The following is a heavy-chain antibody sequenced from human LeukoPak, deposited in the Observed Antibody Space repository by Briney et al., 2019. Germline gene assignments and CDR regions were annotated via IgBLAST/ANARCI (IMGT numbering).Heavy chain of an antibody. Sequence: GGSLRLSCAASGFTFSNYAMHWVRQAPGKGLEWVSIISFDGSNKYYADSVKGRFTISRDNAKNSLYLQMNSLRAEDTAVYYCAELGITMIGGVWGKGTTVTISS. V-gene: IGHV3-30*18. D-gene: IGHD3-10*02. CDR1: GFTFSNYA. J-gene: IGHJ6*04. CDR2: ISFDGSNK. CDR3: AELGITMIGGV.